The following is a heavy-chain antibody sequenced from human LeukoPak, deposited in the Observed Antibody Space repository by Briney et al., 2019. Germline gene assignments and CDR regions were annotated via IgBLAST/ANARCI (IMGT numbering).Heavy chain of an antibody. V-gene: IGHV3-74*01. Sequence: PGGFLRLSCAASAFTFSPYWMHWVRQAPGKGLVWVSRINVDGSTTNYADSVKGRFTISRDNAKNTLYLQMSSLRAEDTAVYYCVRSLGVNEYWGQGTLVTVSS. D-gene: IGHD3-10*01. CDR3: VRSLGVNEY. CDR1: AFTFSPYW. CDR2: INVDGSTT. J-gene: IGHJ4*02.